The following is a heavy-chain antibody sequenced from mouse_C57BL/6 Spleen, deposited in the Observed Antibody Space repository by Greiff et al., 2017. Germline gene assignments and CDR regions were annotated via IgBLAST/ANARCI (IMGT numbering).Heavy chain of an antibody. CDR2: IYPGSGST. CDR1: GYTFTSYW. Sequence: VQLQQPGAELVKPGASVKMSCKASGYTFTSYWITWVKQRPGQGLEWIGDIYPGSGSTNYNEKFKSKATLTVDTSSSTAYMQLSSLTSEDSAVYYCASYYGRQLGFAYWGQGTLVTVAA. J-gene: IGHJ3*01. CDR3: ASYYGRQLGFAY. V-gene: IGHV1-55*01. D-gene: IGHD1-1*01.